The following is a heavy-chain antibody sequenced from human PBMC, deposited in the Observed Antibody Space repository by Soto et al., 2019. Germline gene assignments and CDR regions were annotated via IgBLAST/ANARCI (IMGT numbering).Heavy chain of an antibody. CDR2: ISAYNGNT. CDR3: ARFGEGIVATIGGINDY. D-gene: IGHD5-12*01. J-gene: IGHJ4*02. V-gene: IGHV1-18*01. CDR1: GYTFTSYG. Sequence: ASVKVSCKASGYTFTSYGISWVRQAPGQGLEWMGWISAYNGNTNYAQKLQGRVTMTTDTSTSTAYMELRSLRSDDTAVYYCARFGEGIVATIGGINDYWGQGTLVTVSS.